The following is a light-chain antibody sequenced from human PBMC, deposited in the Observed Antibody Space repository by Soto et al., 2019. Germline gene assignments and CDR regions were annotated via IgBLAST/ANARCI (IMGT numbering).Light chain of an antibody. Sequence: DIQMTQSPSSLSASAGDRVTSTCRASQSISSYLNWYQQKPGKAPKLLIYDASNLETGVPSRFSGSGSGTDFTFTISSLQPEDIATYYCQQYDNLPSFTFGPGTKVDIK. J-gene: IGKJ3*01. V-gene: IGKV1-33*01. CDR2: DAS. CDR1: QSISSY. CDR3: QQYDNLPSFT.